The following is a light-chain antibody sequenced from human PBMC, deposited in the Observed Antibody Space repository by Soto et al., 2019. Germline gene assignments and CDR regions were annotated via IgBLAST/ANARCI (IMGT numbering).Light chain of an antibody. CDR3: SSYAGGNNLV. Sequence: QSVLTQPASVSGSPGQSITISCTGTSNNVGGYKYVSWYQQHPGKAPKLMIYEVSKRPSGVPDRFSGSKSGNTASLTVSGLQAEDEADYYCSSYAGGNNLVFGGGTKVTVL. V-gene: IGLV2-8*01. CDR1: SNNVGGYKY. CDR2: EVS. J-gene: IGLJ2*01.